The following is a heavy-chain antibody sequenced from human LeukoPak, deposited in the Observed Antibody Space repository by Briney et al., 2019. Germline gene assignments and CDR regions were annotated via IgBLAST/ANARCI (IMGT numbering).Heavy chain of an antibody. V-gene: IGHV3-30-3*01. Sequence: PGGSLRLSCAASGFTFSSYAMHWVRQAPGKGLEWVAVISYDGSNKYYADSVKGRFTISRDNSKNTLYLQMNSLRAEDTAVYYCATVPLWFGEPQGVYWGQGTLVTVSS. J-gene: IGHJ4*02. CDR2: ISYDGSNK. D-gene: IGHD3-10*01. CDR3: ATVPLWFGEPQGVY. CDR1: GFTFSSYA.